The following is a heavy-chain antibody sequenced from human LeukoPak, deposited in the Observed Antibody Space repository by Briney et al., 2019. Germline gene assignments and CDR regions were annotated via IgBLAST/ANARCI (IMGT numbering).Heavy chain of an antibody. D-gene: IGHD1-26*01. CDR2: LNPNGGNI. J-gene: IGHJ4*02. CDR1: GYTIGDHG. Sequence: GGSLRLSCAGSGYTIGDHGMNWVRPAPGKGLEWVSGLNPNGGNIGYADSVKGRFTISRDNAKNSLYLQMNSLRAEDTALYYCARDRSYGAFQDWGQGTLVTVSS. CDR3: ARDRSYGAFQD. V-gene: IGHV3-20*04.